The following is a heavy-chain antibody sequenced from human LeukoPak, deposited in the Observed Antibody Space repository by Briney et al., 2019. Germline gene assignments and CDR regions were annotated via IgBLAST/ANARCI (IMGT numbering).Heavy chain of an antibody. D-gene: IGHD3-16*01. V-gene: IGHV4-31*03. Sequence: SQTLSLTCTVSGGFISSGGYYWSWIRQHPGKGLEWIGYIYYSGSTYYNPSLKSRVTISVDTSKNQFSLKLSSVTAADTAVYYCARLPGGARGAFDIWGQGTMVTVSS. J-gene: IGHJ3*02. CDR1: GGFISSGGYY. CDR3: ARLPGGARGAFDI. CDR2: IYYSGST.